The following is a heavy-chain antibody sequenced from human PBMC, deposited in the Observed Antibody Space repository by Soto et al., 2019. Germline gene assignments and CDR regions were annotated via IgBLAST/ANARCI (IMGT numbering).Heavy chain of an antibody. CDR3: ARDGGSVVDHSVN. CDR2: IHYSGTT. D-gene: IGHD2-15*01. V-gene: IGHV4-59*01. J-gene: IGHJ4*02. Sequence: TLSLTYTDSGGSISSSYWGWIRQPPGKGLEWIGYIHYSGTTNYNPSLKSRVTISVDTSKNQFSLKLSSVTAADTAVYYCARDGGSVVDHSVNWDQEAPVTLS. CDR1: GGSISSSY.